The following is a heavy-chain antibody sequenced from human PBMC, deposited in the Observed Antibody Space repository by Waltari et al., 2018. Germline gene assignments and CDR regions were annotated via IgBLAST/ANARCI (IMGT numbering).Heavy chain of an antibody. CDR3: ARDRGRGLYLES. V-gene: IGHV4-4*02. CDR1: GDSMISTYW. CDR2: VHGRGKT. Sequence: QMQLRESGPGLVKPSGTLSLTCAVSGDSMISTYWWSWVRQSPGKGLQWMGQVHGRGKTNYHPSFASRVTISLDTYNKQFSLRVTSATAADTAVYYCARDRGRGLYLESWGPGTLVTVSP. D-gene: IGHD2-15*01. J-gene: IGHJ4*02.